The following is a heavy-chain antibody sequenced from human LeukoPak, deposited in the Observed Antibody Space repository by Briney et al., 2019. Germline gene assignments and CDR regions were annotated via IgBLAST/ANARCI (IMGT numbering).Heavy chain of an antibody. Sequence: PSETLSLTCTVSGGYIITSGHYWGWIRQPPGKGLEWIGSIYYTGVTSTNPFFRSRMSISVDTSKNQFSLNLTSVTAADAAVYYCARERSYSAGHSWFDPWGPGTLVTVSS. D-gene: IGHD2-15*01. CDR3: ARERSYSAGHSWFDP. V-gene: IGHV4-39*07. CDR1: GGYIITSGHY. CDR2: IYYTGVT. J-gene: IGHJ5*02.